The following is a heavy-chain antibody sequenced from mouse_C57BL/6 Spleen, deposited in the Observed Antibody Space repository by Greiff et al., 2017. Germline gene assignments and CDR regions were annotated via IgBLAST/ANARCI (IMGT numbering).Heavy chain of an antibody. CDR2: ISDGGSYT. Sequence: EVQRVESGGGLVKPGGSLKLSCAASGFTFSSYAMSWVRQTPEKRLEWVATISDGGSYTYYPDNVKGRFTISIDNAKNNLYLQMSHLKSENTAMYYCARANYYGSSYGYFDVWGTGTTVTVSS. V-gene: IGHV5-4*01. CDR3: ARANYYGSSYGYFDV. J-gene: IGHJ1*03. CDR1: GFTFSSYA. D-gene: IGHD1-1*01.